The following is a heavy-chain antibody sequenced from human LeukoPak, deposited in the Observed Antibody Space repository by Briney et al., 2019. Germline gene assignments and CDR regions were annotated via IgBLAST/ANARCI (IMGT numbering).Heavy chain of an antibody. CDR1: GFIFRIYF. CDR3: AGGGDFDY. Sequence: PGGSLRLSCAASGFIFRIYFMNWVRQAPGKGLEWVSSISRTSEYIHYTDSVRGRFAISRENAKNTVYLQMNSLRAEDRAVYFCAGGGDFDYWGQGILVTVSA. J-gene: IGHJ4*02. CDR2: ISRTSEYI. V-gene: IGHV3-21*01. D-gene: IGHD3-16*01.